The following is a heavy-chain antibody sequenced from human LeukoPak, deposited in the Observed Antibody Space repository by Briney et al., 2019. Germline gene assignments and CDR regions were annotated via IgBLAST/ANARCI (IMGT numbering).Heavy chain of an antibody. D-gene: IGHD4-17*01. CDR3: TSTQNDYGDYFRFGPGY. CDR2: ISSSSYI. J-gene: IGHJ4*02. CDR1: GFTFSSYS. V-gene: IGHV3-21*03. Sequence: PGGSLRLSCAASGFTFSSYSMNWVRQAPGKGLEWVSSISSSSYIYYADSVKGRFTISRDNAKNSLYLQMNSLKTEDTAVYYCTSTQNDYGDYFRFGPGYWGQGTLVTVSS.